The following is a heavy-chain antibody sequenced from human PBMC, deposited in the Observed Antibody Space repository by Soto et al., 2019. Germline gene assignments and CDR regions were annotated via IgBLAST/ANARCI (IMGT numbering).Heavy chain of an antibody. D-gene: IGHD3-10*01. CDR1: GGSISSGGYY. V-gene: IGHV4-31*01. Sequence: QVQLQESGPGLVKPSQTLSLTCTVSGGSISSGGYYWSWIRQHPGKGLEWIGYIYYSGRTYYNPSLKSIVTISVDPSKNQFSLKLSSVTAADTAVYYFARVMGYYGSGSTRTTRYFDLWGRGTLVTVSS. CDR3: ARVMGYYGSGSTRTTRYFDL. CDR2: IYYSGRT. J-gene: IGHJ2*01.